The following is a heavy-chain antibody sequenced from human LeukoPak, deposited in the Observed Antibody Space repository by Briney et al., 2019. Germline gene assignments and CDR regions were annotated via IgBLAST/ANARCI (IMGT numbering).Heavy chain of an antibody. V-gene: IGHV1-18*01. CDR1: GYTFTSYG. Sequence: ASVKVSCKASGYTFTSYGISWVRQAPGQGLEWMGWISTYNGNTNYAQKFQGRVTMTRDTSISTAYMELSRLRSDDTAVYYCARGLRLGELSLYLLDYWGQGTLVTVSS. D-gene: IGHD3-16*02. J-gene: IGHJ4*02. CDR2: ISTYNGNT. CDR3: ARGLRLGELSLYLLDY.